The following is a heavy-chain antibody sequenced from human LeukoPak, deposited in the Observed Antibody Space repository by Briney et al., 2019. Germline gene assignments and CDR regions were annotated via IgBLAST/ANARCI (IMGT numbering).Heavy chain of an antibody. D-gene: IGHD3-10*01. Sequence: GASVKVSCKASGGTFSSYAISWVRQAPGQGLEWMGGIIPIFGTANYAQKFQGRVTITADESTSTAYMELSSLRSEDTAVYYCARDLIGEFNAFDIWGQGTMVTVSS. CDR1: GGTFSSYA. V-gene: IGHV1-69*13. CDR3: ARDLIGEFNAFDI. CDR2: IIPIFGTA. J-gene: IGHJ3*02.